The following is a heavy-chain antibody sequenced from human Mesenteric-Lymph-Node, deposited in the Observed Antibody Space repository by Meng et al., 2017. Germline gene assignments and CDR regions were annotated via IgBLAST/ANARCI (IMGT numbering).Heavy chain of an antibody. CDR2: IYYSGST. Sequence: QGPLQLWGAGPLKTSETLSLTCTVSGGSVSISGYYWSWIRQPPVKGLEWIGYIYYSGSTYYNPSLKSRVTISVSRSVNQLTLKLGSVTVAVAAVYYCDRVVWLQWSFDLWGGGTLVTASS. CDR3: DRVVWLQWSFDL. V-gene: IGHV4-30-4*01. CDR1: GGSVSISGYY. J-gene: IGHJ2*01. D-gene: IGHD2-8*02.